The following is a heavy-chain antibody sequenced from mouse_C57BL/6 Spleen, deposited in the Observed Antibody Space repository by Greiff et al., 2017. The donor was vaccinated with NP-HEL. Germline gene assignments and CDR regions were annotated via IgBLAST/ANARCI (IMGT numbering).Heavy chain of an antibody. CDR3: ARGDYDGDY. CDR1: GYTFTDYY. CDR2: INPYNGGT. D-gene: IGHD2-4*01. J-gene: IGHJ2*01. Sequence: VQLKQSGPVLVKPGASVKMSCKASGYTFTDYYMNWVKQSHGKSLEWIGVINPYNGGTSYNQKFKGKATLTVDKSSSTAYMELNSLTSEDSAVYYCARGDYDGDYWGQGTTLTVSS. V-gene: IGHV1-19*01.